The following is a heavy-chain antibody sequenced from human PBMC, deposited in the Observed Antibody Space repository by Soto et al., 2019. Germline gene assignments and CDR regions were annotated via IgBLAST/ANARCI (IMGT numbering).Heavy chain of an antibody. CDR1: GDSIRNSGHY. CDR3: ARPATVAPPDAFQV. V-gene: IGHV4-39*01. CDR2: VYCGTS. J-gene: IGHJ3*01. Sequence: QVHLQESGPRLVEPSETLSLTCSVSGDSIRNSGHYWGWVRQPPGQGLEWIGSVYCGTSYRKPSLKSRLTMSIDTSKNQFSLRLTSVTAADTAIYYCARPATVAPPDAFQVWSQGTLVTVSS. D-gene: IGHD6-19*01.